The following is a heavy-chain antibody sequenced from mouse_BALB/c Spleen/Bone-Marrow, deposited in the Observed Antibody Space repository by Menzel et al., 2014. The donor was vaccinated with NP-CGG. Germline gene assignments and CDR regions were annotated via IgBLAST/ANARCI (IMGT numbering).Heavy chain of an antibody. D-gene: IGHD2-1*01. J-gene: IGHJ1*01. Sequence: EVQLVESGGGLVQPGGSRKLSCAASGFTFSSFGMHWVRQAPEKGLEWVAYISSGSSTIYYADTVKGRFTISRDNPKNTLFLQMNSLGSEDTAMYYCARYYGNYSGYFDVWGAGTTVTVSS. V-gene: IGHV5-17*02. CDR3: ARYYGNYSGYFDV. CDR1: GFTFSSFG. CDR2: ISSGSSTI.